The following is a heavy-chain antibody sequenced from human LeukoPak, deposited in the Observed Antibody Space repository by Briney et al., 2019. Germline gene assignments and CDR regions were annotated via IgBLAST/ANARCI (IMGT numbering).Heavy chain of an antibody. J-gene: IGHJ4*02. CDR2: IYYTGST. CDR3: ARHGRRPLTAVTTFDY. Sequence: SETLSLTCTVSGGSISSSSYYWGWIRQPPGKGLEWIGSIYYTGSTYYNPSLKSRVTISVDTSKNQFSLKLSSVTAADTAVYYCARHGRRPLTAVTTFDYWGQGTLVTVSS. D-gene: IGHD4-17*01. V-gene: IGHV4-39*01. CDR1: GGSISSSSYY.